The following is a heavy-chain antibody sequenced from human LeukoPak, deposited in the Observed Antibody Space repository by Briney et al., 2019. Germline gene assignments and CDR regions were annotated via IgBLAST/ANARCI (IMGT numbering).Heavy chain of an antibody. V-gene: IGHV3-30-3*01. D-gene: IGHD2-15*01. CDR1: GFTFSSYA. CDR2: LSSGGINK. CDR3: ARDHAGSGRAFDY. J-gene: IGHJ4*02. Sequence: PGGSLRLSCAASGFTFSSYAMGWVRQAPGKGLEWVGLLSSGGINKHYADSVKGRFIISRDNSMNTLYLQMNSLGVEDTAVYYCARDHAGSGRAFDYWGQGTLVTVSS.